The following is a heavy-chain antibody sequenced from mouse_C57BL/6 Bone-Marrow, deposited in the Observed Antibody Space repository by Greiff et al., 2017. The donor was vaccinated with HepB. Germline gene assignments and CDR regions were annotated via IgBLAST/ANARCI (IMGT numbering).Heavy chain of an antibody. J-gene: IGHJ3*01. V-gene: IGHV5-12*01. CDR3: ARRAY. CDR1: GFTFSDYY. Sequence: EVNLVESGGGLVQPGGSLKLSCAASGFTFSDYYMYWVRQTPEKRLEWVAYISNGGGSTYYPDTVKGRFTISRDNAKNTLYLQMSRLKSEDTAMYYCARRAYWGQGTLVTVSA. CDR2: ISNGGGST.